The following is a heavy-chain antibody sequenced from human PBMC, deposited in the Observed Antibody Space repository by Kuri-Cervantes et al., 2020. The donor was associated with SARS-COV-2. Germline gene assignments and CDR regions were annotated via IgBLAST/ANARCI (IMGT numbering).Heavy chain of an antibody. CDR2: INHSGRT. D-gene: IGHD2-2*01. J-gene: IGHJ4*02. V-gene: IGHV4-34*01. Sequence: ESLKISCAVYGGSFSGYYWSWIRQPPGKGLEWIREINHSGRTNYNPSLKSRVTISVDTSKNQFSLKLSSVTAADTAVYYCARTDYCSSTSCYLDYWGQGTLVTVSS. CDR3: ARTDYCSSTSCYLDY. CDR1: GGSFSGYY.